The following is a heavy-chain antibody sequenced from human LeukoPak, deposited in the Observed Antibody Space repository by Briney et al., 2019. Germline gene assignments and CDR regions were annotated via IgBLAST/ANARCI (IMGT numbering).Heavy chain of an antibody. V-gene: IGHV3-30*18. CDR2: ISYDGNNK. CDR3: AKDRGGAYYESSVDI. J-gene: IGHJ3*02. Sequence: GGSLRLSCAASGFSFSNYGIHWVRQAPGKGLEWVAVISYDGNNKYYADSVKGRFTISRDNSKNTLFLQMNSLRAEDTAVYYCAKDRGGAYYESSVDIWGQGTMVTVSS. CDR1: GFSFSNYG. D-gene: IGHD3-22*01.